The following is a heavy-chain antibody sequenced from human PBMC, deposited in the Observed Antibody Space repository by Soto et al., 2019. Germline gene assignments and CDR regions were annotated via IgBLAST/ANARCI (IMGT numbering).Heavy chain of an antibody. D-gene: IGHD2-2*01. CDR3: GRDGHCITTSCYRNWFDP. CDR1: GFTFSTYW. V-gene: IGHV3-74*01. CDR2: INSDASHT. Sequence: EVQLVESGGGLVQPGGSLRLSCAASGFTFSTYWMHWIRQVPGKGLEWVSRINSDASHTYYADSVKGRFTISRDNAKNTLHLEMNSLRAEDTAVYYCGRDGHCITTSCYRNWFDPWGKGTLVTVSS. J-gene: IGHJ5*02.